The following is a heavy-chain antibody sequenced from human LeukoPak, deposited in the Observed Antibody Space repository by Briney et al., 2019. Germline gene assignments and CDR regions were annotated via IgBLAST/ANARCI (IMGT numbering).Heavy chain of an antibody. Sequence: SVNVSCKASGGTFSSYAISWVRQAPGQGLERMGGIIPIFGTANYAQKFKGRVTITADESTSTAYMELSSLRSEDTAVYYCARVAEDYDILTGYYPLYYWGQGTLVTVSS. V-gene: IGHV1-69*13. J-gene: IGHJ4*02. CDR2: IIPIFGTA. D-gene: IGHD3-9*01. CDR3: ARVAEDYDILTGYYPLYY. CDR1: GGTFSSYA.